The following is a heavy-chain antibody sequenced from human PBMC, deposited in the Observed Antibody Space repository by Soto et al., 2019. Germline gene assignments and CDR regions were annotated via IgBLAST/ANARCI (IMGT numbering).Heavy chain of an antibody. CDR1: GFTFSSYG. V-gene: IGHV3-30*18. Sequence: QVQLVESGGGVVQPGRSLRLSCAASGFTFSSYGMHWVRQAPGKGLEWGAVISYDGSNKYYADSVKGRFTISRDNSKNTLYLQMNSLRAEDTAVYYCAKDGVYGMDVWGQGTTVTVSS. CDR2: ISYDGSNK. D-gene: IGHD3-16*01. J-gene: IGHJ6*02. CDR3: AKDGVYGMDV.